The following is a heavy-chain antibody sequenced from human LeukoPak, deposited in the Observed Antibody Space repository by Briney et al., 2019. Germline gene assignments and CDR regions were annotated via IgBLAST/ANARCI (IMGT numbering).Heavy chain of an antibody. D-gene: IGHD3-22*01. CDR3: ARTAHYYYDSSGYNLDAFDI. Sequence: GESLKISCKGSGYSFTSYWIGWVRQMPGKGLEWMGIIYPVDSDTRYSPSFQGQVTISADKSISTAYLQWSSLKASDTAMYYCARTAHYYYDSSGYNLDAFDIWGQGTMVTVSS. J-gene: IGHJ3*02. CDR2: IYPVDSDT. V-gene: IGHV5-51*01. CDR1: GYSFTSYW.